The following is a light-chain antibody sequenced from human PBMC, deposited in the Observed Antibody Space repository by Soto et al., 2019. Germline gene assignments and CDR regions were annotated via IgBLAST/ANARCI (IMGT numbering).Light chain of an antibody. CDR3: QEYDDYLFT. CDR2: KAS. CDR1: QSISTW. Sequence: DIQMTQSPSTLSASVGDRVTITCRASQSISTWLAWYQQQPGKASKLLIYKASYLESGVPSRFSGSGSGTEFTLTISSLQPDDFVTYYCQEYDDYLFTFGQGTKLEIK. V-gene: IGKV1-5*03. J-gene: IGKJ2*01.